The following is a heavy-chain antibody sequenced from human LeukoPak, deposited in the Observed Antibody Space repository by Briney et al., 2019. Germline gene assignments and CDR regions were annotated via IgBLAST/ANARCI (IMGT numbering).Heavy chain of an antibody. CDR2: ISGSGGST. J-gene: IGHJ4*02. Sequence: GGSLRLSCAASGFTFSSYAMSWVRQAPGKGLEWVPAISGSGGSTYYAGSVKGRFTISRDNSKNTLYLQMNSLRAEDTAVYYCAKASQYCSSTSCYLYFDYWGQGTLVTVSS. CDR1: GFTFSSYA. CDR3: AKASQYCSSTSCYLYFDY. V-gene: IGHV3-23*01. D-gene: IGHD2-2*01.